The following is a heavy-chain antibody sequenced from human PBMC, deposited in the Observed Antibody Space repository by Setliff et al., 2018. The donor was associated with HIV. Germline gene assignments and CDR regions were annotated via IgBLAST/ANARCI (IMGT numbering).Heavy chain of an antibody. CDR1: GGSISTYY. V-gene: IGHV4-59*08. D-gene: IGHD3-22*01. Sequence: SETLSLTCNVSGGSISTYYWSWIRQPPGKGLEWLGYVSYSGSTNFNPSLESRLAMSVDMSKNHFSPKRRSVTAADTAVYYCARHGHFYDSSSSDAFDIWGHGTMVTVSS. CDR2: VSYSGST. CDR3: ARHGHFYDSSSSDAFDI. J-gene: IGHJ3*02.